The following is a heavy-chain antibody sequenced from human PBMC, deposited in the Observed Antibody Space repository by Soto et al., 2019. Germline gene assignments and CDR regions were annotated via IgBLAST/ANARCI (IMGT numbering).Heavy chain of an antibody. D-gene: IGHD5-18*01. V-gene: IGHV3-66*01. Sequence: EVQLVESGGGLVQPGGSLRLSCAASGFTVSSNYMSWVRQAPGKGLEWVSVIYSGGSTYYADSVKGRFTISRDNSRNTLYLHMNSLRAEDTAVYYCARVGGYTYGVDYWGQGTLVTGSS. J-gene: IGHJ4*02. CDR2: IYSGGST. CDR1: GFTVSSNY. CDR3: ARVGGYTYGVDY.